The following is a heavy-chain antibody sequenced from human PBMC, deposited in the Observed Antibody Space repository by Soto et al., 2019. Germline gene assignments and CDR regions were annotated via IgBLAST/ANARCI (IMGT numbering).Heavy chain of an antibody. D-gene: IGHD2-2*01. J-gene: IGHJ5*02. Sequence: QLQLQESGPGLVKPSETLSLTCSVSGGSISSVSYYWGWIRQPPGKGLEWIGSIYYSGSAYYSPSLKSRVTRSIDTSKNQLSLELRSGTAADTAVYYCARPHCNSPNCVPLDPWGQGTLVTVSS. V-gene: IGHV4-39*01. CDR1: GGSISSVSYY. CDR3: ARPHCNSPNCVPLDP. CDR2: IYYSGSA.